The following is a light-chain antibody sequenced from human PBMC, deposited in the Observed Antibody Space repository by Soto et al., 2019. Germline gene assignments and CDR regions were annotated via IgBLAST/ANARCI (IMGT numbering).Light chain of an antibody. Sequence: DILMTQSPSSLSASVGDRVTITCRASQGITTFLNWYQQKPGKAPNLLIYGASTLQRGVPSRFSGGGSGADVTLTISSLQPEDFATYFCQQSYSSPRTFGQGTKVETK. V-gene: IGKV1-39*01. J-gene: IGKJ1*01. CDR2: GAS. CDR1: QGITTF. CDR3: QQSYSSPRT.